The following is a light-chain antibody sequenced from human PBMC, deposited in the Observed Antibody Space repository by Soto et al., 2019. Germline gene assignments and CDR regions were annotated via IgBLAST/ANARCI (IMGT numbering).Light chain of an antibody. J-gene: IGKJ1*01. CDR3: QQSYSSPWT. V-gene: IGKV1-39*01. Sequence: DIQMTQSPSSLSASVGDRVTITCRASQTITNYLNWYQQKPGKAPKLLIYASSTLFSGVPARFSGGGSGIDFTLIIDSLQPEDFATYYCQQSYSSPWTFGQGTKVEIK. CDR1: QTITNY. CDR2: ASS.